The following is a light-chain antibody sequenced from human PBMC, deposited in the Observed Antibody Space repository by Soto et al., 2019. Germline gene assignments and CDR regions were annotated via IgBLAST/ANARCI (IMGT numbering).Light chain of an antibody. CDR2: QTS. V-gene: IGKV3-11*01. CDR1: QYINTR. J-gene: IGKJ1*01. CDR3: QQDYNLPWT. Sequence: EIVLTQSPATLSSFPGDRVTLSCRASQYINTRLAWYQHRPGQAPRLLIYQTSLRAAGIPARFSASGSGTDFTLTISSLDPEDFAVYYCQQDYNLPWTFGQGTKVDIK.